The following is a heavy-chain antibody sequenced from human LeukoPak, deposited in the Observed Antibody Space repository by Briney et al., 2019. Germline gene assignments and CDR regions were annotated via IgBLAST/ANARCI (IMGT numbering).Heavy chain of an antibody. V-gene: IGHV3-23*01. CDR2: ISASGGST. J-gene: IGHJ4*02. CDR1: GFTFSSSA. Sequence: PGGSLKLSCAASGFTFSSSAMSWVRQVPGKGLEWVSGISASGGSTSYADSVRGRFTISRDLSKNMVDLQMNGLRSEDTALYYCARGSLPGTGLPLDYWGQGTQVTVSS. CDR3: ARGSLPGTGLPLDY. D-gene: IGHD3-9*01.